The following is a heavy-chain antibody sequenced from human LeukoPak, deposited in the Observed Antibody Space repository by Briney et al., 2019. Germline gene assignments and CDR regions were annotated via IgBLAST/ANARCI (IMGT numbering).Heavy chain of an antibody. D-gene: IGHD5-12*01. CDR3: ARDTRIEWLRFLDY. CDR1: GDSISNGGSISNGGHY. Sequence: PSQTLSLTCTVSGDSISNGGSISNGGHYWSWIRQFPGKGLEWIGYIYHSGNTYYNPSLESRVTISADTSENRFSLKLNSVTAADTAIYYCARDTRIEWLRFLDYWGQGILVTVSS. CDR2: IYHSGNT. J-gene: IGHJ4*02. V-gene: IGHV4-31*03.